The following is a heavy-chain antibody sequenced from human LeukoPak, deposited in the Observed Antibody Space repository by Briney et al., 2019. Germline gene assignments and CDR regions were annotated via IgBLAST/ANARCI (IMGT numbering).Heavy chain of an antibody. CDR2: ISSSSSYI. D-gene: IGHD6-13*01. J-gene: IGHJ4*02. CDR3: AREDRGMGEQQLALDY. Sequence: GGSLGLSCAASGFTFSSYSMNWVRQAPGKGLEWVSSISSSSSYIYYADSVKGRFTISRDNAKNSLYLQMNSLRAEDTAVYYCAREDRGMGEQQLALDYWGQGTLVTVSS. V-gene: IGHV3-21*01. CDR1: GFTFSSYS.